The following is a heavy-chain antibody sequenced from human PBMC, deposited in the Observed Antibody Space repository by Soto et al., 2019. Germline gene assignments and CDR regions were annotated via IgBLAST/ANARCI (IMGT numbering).Heavy chain of an antibody. V-gene: IGHV4-59*08. Sequence: PSETLSLTCTVSGGSISSYYWSWIPQPPGKGLEWIGYIYYSGSTNYNPSLKSRVTISVDTSKNQFSLKLSSVTAADTAIYYCARRYGYAFDIWGQGTMVTVSS. J-gene: IGHJ3*02. CDR1: GGSISSYY. D-gene: IGHD5-18*01. CDR3: ARRYGYAFDI. CDR2: IYYSGST.